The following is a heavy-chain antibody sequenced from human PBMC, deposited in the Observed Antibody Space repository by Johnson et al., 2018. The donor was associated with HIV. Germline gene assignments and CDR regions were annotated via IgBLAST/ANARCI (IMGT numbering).Heavy chain of an antibody. CDR2: ISGSAGST. CDR1: GFTFSTYA. Sequence: VQLVESGGGLVQPGGSLRLSCAASGFTFSTYAMSWVRQAPGKGLEWVSAISGSAGSTYYPDSVKGRFTISRDSSKNTLYLQMNSLRVEDAAIYYCARDEVDVVAFDVWGQGTMVTVSS. CDR3: ARDEVDVVAFDV. D-gene: IGHD2-2*01. V-gene: IGHV3-23*04. J-gene: IGHJ3*01.